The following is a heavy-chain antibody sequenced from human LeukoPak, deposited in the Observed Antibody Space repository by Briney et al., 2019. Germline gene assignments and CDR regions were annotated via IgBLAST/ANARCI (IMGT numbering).Heavy chain of an antibody. D-gene: IGHD1-26*01. Sequence: VASVKVSCKASGYTFTGYYMHWVRQAPGQGLEWMGWINPNSGGTNYAQKFQGRVTMTRDTSISTAYMELSRLRSEDTAVYYCATPQSGSYREEDAFDIWGQGTMVTVSS. V-gene: IGHV1-2*02. J-gene: IGHJ3*02. CDR1: GYTFTGYY. CDR3: ATPQSGSYREEDAFDI. CDR2: INPNSGGT.